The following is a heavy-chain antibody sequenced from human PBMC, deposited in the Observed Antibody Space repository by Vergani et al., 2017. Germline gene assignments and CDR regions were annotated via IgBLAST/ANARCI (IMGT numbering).Heavy chain of an antibody. Sequence: QVHLVESGGGVVQPGRSLRLSCVVSGFTSSYYGMHWVRQAPGKGREWVAVISYDGTQKYYADSVKGRFTISRDNSKSPLYLQMNSLRTEDTAVYYCATKSCGTPGCQIGYFREWGQGTLVTVSS. CDR3: ATKSCGTPGCQIGYFRE. D-gene: IGHD1-1*01. V-gene: IGHV3-30*03. CDR1: GFTSSYYG. J-gene: IGHJ1*01. CDR2: ISYDGTQK.